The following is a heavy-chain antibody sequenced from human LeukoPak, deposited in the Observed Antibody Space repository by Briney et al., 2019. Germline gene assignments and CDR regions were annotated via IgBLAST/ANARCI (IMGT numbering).Heavy chain of an antibody. D-gene: IGHD5-18*01. V-gene: IGHV4-61*01. CDR2: IYYSGSA. CDR3: ARKTAGYYGMDV. CDR1: GGSVSSGNYY. Sequence: PSETLSLTCTVSGGSVSSGNYYWRWIRQPPGKGLEWIGYIYYSGSANYNPSLKSRVTMSVDTSKNQFSLKLSSVTAADTAVYYCARKTAGYYGMDVWGQGTTVTVSS. J-gene: IGHJ6*02.